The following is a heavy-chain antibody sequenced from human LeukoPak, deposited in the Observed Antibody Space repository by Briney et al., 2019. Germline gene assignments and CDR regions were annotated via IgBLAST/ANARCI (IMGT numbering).Heavy chain of an antibody. CDR1: GGSFSGYY. Sequence: SETLSLTCAVYGGSFSGYYWSWIRQPPGKGLEWIGEINHSGSTNYNPSLKSRVTISVDTSKNQFSLKLSSVTAADTAVYYCARSYYYGSGPGAFDIWGQGTMVTVS. CDR2: INHSGST. V-gene: IGHV4-34*01. CDR3: ARSYYYGSGPGAFDI. J-gene: IGHJ3*02. D-gene: IGHD3-10*01.